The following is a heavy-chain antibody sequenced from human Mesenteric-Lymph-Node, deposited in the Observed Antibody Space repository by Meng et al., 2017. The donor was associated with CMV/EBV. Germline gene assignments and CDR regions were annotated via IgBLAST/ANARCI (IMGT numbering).Heavy chain of an antibody. V-gene: IGHV1-2*02. D-gene: IGHD1-26*01. CDR3: ARDPTNYNWFDP. CDR1: GYTFTGYY. CDR2: INPNSGGT. Sequence: ASVKVSCKASGYTFTGYYMHWVRQAPGQGLEWMGWINPNSGGTNYAQKFQGRVTMTRDTSISTAYMELSRLRSDDTAVYYCARDPTNYNWFDPWGQGTLVTVSS. J-gene: IGHJ5*02.